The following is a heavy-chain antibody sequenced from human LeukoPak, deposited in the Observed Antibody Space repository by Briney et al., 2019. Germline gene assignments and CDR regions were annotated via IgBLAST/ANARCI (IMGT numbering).Heavy chain of an antibody. CDR3: ARHSRLITTIHFDY. J-gene: IGHJ4*02. D-gene: IGHD3-22*01. CDR2: IYHSGST. CDR1: GYSISSGYY. Sequence: PSETLSLTCAVSGYSISSGYYWGWIRQPPGKGLEWIGSIYHSGSTYYNPSLKSRVTISVDTSKNQFSLKLSSVTAADTAVYYCARHSRLITTIHFDYWGQGTLVTASS. V-gene: IGHV4-38-2*01.